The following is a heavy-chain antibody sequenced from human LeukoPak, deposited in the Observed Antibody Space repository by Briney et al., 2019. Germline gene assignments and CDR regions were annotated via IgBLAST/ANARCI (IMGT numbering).Heavy chain of an antibody. CDR1: GFTFDDYA. CDR3: AKGIMIRGEKGRRYYYNAMDV. V-gene: IGHV3-9*01. D-gene: IGHD3-10*01. Sequence: LSGGSLRLSCVASGFTFDDYAMDWVRQAPGKGLEWVSGISWNGSRIGYADSVKGRFTISRDNAKNSLHLQMNSLRAEDTALYYCAKGIMIRGEKGRRYYYNAMDVWGQGTTVTVS. CDR2: ISWNGSRI. J-gene: IGHJ6*02.